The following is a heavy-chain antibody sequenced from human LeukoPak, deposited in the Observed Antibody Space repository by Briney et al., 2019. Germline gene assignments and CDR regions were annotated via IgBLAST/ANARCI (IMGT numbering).Heavy chain of an antibody. CDR2: ISWNSGAM. D-gene: IGHD6-19*01. Sequence: GRSLRLSCAASGFTFEDYAMHWVRQVPGKGLEWVSGISWNSGAMGYADSVRGRFTISRDNTKNSLFLQMNSLRPEDTAFYYCAKGYSSGWYGDWFDPWGQGTLVTVSS. V-gene: IGHV3-9*01. J-gene: IGHJ5*02. CDR3: AKGYSSGWYGDWFDP. CDR1: GFTFEDYA.